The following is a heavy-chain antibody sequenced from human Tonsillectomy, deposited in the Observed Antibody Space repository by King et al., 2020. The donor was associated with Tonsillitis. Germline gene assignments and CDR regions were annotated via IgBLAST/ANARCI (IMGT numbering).Heavy chain of an antibody. J-gene: IGHJ4*02. Sequence: QLVQSGGGLIQPGGSLRLSCAASGLTVIHAHMSWVRQAPGKGLEGVSLISGVGTTYYAVSGTGLFTISRDNSKNTLYLQMNSLRAEDTAVYFCARGGCSSCISDYWGQGTLVTVSS. D-gene: IGHD6-13*01. CDR1: GLTVIHAH. CDR3: ARGGCSSCISDY. V-gene: IGHV3-53*01. CDR2: ISGVGTT.